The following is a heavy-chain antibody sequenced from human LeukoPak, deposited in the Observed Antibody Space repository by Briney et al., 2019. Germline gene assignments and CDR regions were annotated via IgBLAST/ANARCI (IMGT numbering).Heavy chain of an antibody. J-gene: IGHJ4*02. CDR3: ARGRYGDYH. CDR2: IDPDGSTT. D-gene: IGHD4-17*01. V-gene: IGHV3-74*01. CDR1: GFTFTNYW. Sequence: GGSLRLSCAASGFTFTNYWMFWVRQAPGKGLVWVSGIDPDGSTTTFADSVKGRFTISRENAKSTLYLHMNILRVEDTAVYYCARGRYGDYHWGQGILVTVSS.